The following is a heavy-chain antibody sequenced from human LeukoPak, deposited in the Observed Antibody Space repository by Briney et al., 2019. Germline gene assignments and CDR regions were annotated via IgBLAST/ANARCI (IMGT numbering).Heavy chain of an antibody. CDR1: GYTFTSYG. J-gene: IGHJ3*02. Sequence: ASVKVSCKASGYTFTSYGISGVRQAPGQGLEWMGWISAYNGNTNYAQKLQGRVTMTTDTSTSTAYMELRSLRSDDTAVYYCARDPTTLRFLEYAAFDIWGQGTMVTVSS. CDR2: ISAYNGNT. CDR3: ARDPTTLRFLEYAAFDI. D-gene: IGHD3-3*01. V-gene: IGHV1-18*01.